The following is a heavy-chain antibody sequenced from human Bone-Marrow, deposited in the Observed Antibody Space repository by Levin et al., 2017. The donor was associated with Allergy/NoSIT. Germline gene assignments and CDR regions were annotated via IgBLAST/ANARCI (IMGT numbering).Heavy chain of an antibody. CDR1: GYNFYTFW. J-gene: IGHJ4*02. CDR2: IYPSDSDS. V-gene: IGHV5-51*01. Sequence: GGSLRLSCKVSGYNFYTFWIGWVRQKPGKGLEWMGIIYPSDSDSRYNPSFQGHVTFSVDKATSTAYLRWNSLTTSDSAMYFCARLRPDDYDYWSGYYGTSLFDYWGQGTQVTVSS. CDR3: ARLRPDDYDYWSGYYGTSLFDY. D-gene: IGHD3-3*01.